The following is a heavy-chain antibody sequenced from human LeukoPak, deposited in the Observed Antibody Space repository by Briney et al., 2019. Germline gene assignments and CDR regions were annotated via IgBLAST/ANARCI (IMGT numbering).Heavy chain of an antibody. CDR1: GGTFSSYA. CDR3: ARGHGSSSSTYYQFDY. V-gene: IGHV1-69*13. J-gene: IGHJ4*02. Sequence: ASVKVSCKASGGTFSSYAISWVRQAPGQGLEWMGGIIPIFGTANYAQKFQGRVTITADESTSTAYMELSSLRSEDTAVYYCARGHGSSSSTYYQFDYWGQGTLVTVSS. D-gene: IGHD2-2*01. CDR2: IIPIFGTA.